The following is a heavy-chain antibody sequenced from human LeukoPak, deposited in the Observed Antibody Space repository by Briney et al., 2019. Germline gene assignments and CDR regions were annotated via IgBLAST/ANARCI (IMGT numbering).Heavy chain of an antibody. CDR1: GGSISSYY. Sequence: SETLSLTCTVSGGSISSYYWSWIRQPPGKGLEWIGYIYYSGSTNYNPSLKSRVTISVDTSKNQFSLKLSSVTGADSGVYYCAREHYDSSGYSFDYWLQGTLSSVSS. J-gene: IGHJ4*02. D-gene: IGHD3-22*01. V-gene: IGHV4-59*01. CDR3: AREHYDSSGYSFDY. CDR2: IYYSGST.